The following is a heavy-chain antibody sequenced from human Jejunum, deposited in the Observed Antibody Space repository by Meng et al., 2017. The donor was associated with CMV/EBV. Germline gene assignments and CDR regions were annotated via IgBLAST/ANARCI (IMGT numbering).Heavy chain of an antibody. V-gene: IGHV3-30-3*01. Sequence: QVQLVESGGGVAQPGTSLRLSCGVSGFPFSSYIMHWVRQAPGKGLEWVAVLSYDGVNKDYAESVKGRFTISRDNSRNTLSLQMDSLRAEDTALYYCARDRVQIWSYVGILESWGQGTLVTVSS. CDR1: GFPFSSYI. J-gene: IGHJ4*02. CDR2: LSYDGVNK. D-gene: IGHD2/OR15-2a*01. CDR3: ARDRVQIWSYVGILES.